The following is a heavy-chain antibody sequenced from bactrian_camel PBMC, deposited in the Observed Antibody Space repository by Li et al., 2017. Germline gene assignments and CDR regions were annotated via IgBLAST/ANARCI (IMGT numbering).Heavy chain of an antibody. Sequence: HVQLVESGGGLVQPGGSLKLSCTAPGFTSSNCGMEWYRQAIGKQHEWVSTIGTNGRTNYADSAKGRFTISRDNEENTVTLNMYNLQPEDTAVYYCAAHLSVAFKCDLNSQYHYWGQGTQVTVS. V-gene: IGHV3S1*01. CDR1: GFTSSNCG. CDR2: IGTNGRT. J-gene: IGHJ4*01. D-gene: IGHD7*01. CDR3: AAHLSVAFKCDLNSQYHY.